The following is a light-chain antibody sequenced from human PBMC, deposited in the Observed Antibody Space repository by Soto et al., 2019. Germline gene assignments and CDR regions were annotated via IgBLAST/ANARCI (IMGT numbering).Light chain of an antibody. CDR3: GTWDSSLSAVV. J-gene: IGLJ2*01. CDR1: SSNIGNNY. V-gene: IGLV1-51*01. Sequence: QSVLKQPPSVSAAPGQKVTISCSGSSSNIGNNYISWYQQLPGTSPKLLIYDSNKRPSGIPDRFSGSKSGTSATLGITGLQTGDEADYYCGTWDSSLSAVVFGGWTKLTVL. CDR2: DSN.